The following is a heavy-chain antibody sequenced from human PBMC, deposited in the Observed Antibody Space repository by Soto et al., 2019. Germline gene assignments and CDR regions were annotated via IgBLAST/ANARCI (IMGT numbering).Heavy chain of an antibody. D-gene: IGHD2-2*01. CDR3: ARDLLHVLVPAATAGGY. V-gene: IGHV1-18*01. CDR2: ISAYNGNT. CDR1: GYTFASYA. J-gene: IGHJ4*02. Sequence: ASVKVSCKASGYTFASYAISWMRQAPGQGLEWMGWISAYNGNTNYAQKLQGRVTMTTDTSTSTAYMELRSLRSDDTAVYYCARDLLHVLVPAATAGGYWGQGTLVTVSS.